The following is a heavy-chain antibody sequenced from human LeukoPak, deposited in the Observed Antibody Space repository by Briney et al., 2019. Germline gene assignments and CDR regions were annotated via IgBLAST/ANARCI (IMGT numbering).Heavy chain of an antibody. Sequence: GGSLRLSCTASGFICSDYAMSWARQAPGKGLEWVANIKQDGSEKYYVDSVKGRFTISRDNAKNSLYLQMNSLRAEDTAVYYCATTRFFDYWGQGTLVTVSS. CDR3: ATTRFFDY. CDR2: IKQDGSEK. V-gene: IGHV3-7*01. J-gene: IGHJ4*02. CDR1: GFICSDYA. D-gene: IGHD1-14*01.